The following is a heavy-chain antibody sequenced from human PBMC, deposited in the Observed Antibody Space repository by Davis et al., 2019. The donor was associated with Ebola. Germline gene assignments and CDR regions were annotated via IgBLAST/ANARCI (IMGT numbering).Heavy chain of an antibody. D-gene: IGHD3-22*01. J-gene: IGHJ6*02. CDR2: ISYDGSNK. V-gene: IGHV3-30*04. CDR3: ARDAPYDTLYYYGMDV. CDR1: GFTFSSYA. Sequence: GGSLRLSCAASGFTFSSYAMHWVRQAPGKGLEWVAVISYDGSNKYYADSVKGRFTISRDNSKNTLYLQMNSLRAEDTAVYYCARDAPYDTLYYYGMDVWGQGTTVTVSS.